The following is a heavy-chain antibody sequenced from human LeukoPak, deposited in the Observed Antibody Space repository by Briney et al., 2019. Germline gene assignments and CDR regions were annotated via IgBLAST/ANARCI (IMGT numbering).Heavy chain of an antibody. CDR3: ARPGVGYCSSTSCSNWFDP. Sequence: SETLSLTCAVYGGSFSGYYWSWIRQPPGKGLEWIGEINHSGSTNYNPSLKSRVTISVDTSKNQFSLKLSSVTAADTAVYYCARPGVGYCSSTSCSNWFDPWGQGTLDTVSS. V-gene: IGHV4-34*01. J-gene: IGHJ5*02. CDR1: GGSFSGYY. CDR2: INHSGST. D-gene: IGHD2-2*01.